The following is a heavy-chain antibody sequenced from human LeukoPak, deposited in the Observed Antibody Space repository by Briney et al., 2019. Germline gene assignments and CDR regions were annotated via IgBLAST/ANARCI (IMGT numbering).Heavy chain of an antibody. D-gene: IGHD3-22*01. Sequence: EASVKVSCKASGYSFSSYGISWVRQAPGQGLEWMGWISAYNDNTKFAQNFQGRVTMTTDTPTSTAYMELRSLRSDDTAVYYCARDSPEDFYDSSGSYDFDIWGQGTMVTVSS. CDR3: ARDSPEDFYDSSGSYDFDI. J-gene: IGHJ3*02. CDR2: ISAYNDNT. CDR1: GYSFSSYG. V-gene: IGHV1-18*01.